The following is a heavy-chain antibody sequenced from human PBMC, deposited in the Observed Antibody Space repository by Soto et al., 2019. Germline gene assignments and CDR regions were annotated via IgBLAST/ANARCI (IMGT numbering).Heavy chain of an antibody. D-gene: IGHD3-3*01. CDR2: ISGSGGST. CDR1: GFTFSSYA. Sequence: GGSLRLSCAASGFTFSSYAMSWVRQAPGKGLEWVSAISGSGGSTYYADSVKGRFTFSRDNSKNTLYLQMNSLTAEDTAVYYCSKDFWSGYYDYWGQGTLVTVSS. V-gene: IGHV3-23*01. CDR3: SKDFWSGYYDY. J-gene: IGHJ4*02.